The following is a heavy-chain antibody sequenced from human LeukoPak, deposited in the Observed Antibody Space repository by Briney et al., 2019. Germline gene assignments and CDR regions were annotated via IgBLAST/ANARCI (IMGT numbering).Heavy chain of an antibody. Sequence: GGSLRLSCAASGFTFSSYSMNWVRQAPGKGLEWVSSISSSSSYIYYADSVKGRFTISRDNAKNSLYLQMNSLRAEDTAVYYCARDVGATSQVGYWGQGTLVTVSS. V-gene: IGHV3-21*01. J-gene: IGHJ4*02. CDR1: GFTFSSYS. CDR2: ISSSSSYI. D-gene: IGHD1-26*01. CDR3: ARDVGATSQVGY.